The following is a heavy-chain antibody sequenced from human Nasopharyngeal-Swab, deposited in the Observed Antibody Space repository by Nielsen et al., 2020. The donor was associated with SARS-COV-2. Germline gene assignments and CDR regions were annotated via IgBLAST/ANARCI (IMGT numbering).Heavy chain of an antibody. D-gene: IGHD2-21*02. Sequence: ASVKVSCKASCYTFTSYGISWVRQAPGQGLEWMGWISAYNGNTNCAQKLQGRVTMTTDTSTSTAYMELRSLRSDDTAVYYCARDRVVVVTGSSSDYYYYGMDVWGQGTTVTVSS. V-gene: IGHV1-18*01. J-gene: IGHJ6*02. CDR3: ARDRVVVVTGSSSDYYYYGMDV. CDR1: CYTFTSYG. CDR2: ISAYNGNT.